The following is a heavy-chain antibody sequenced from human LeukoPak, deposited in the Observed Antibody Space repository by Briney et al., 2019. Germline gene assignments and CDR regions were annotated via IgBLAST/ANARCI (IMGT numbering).Heavy chain of an antibody. Sequence: VASVKVSCTASGYTFTSYAMHWVRQAPGQRLEWMGWINAGNGNTKYSQKFQGRVTITRDTSASTAYMELSSLRSEDTAVYYCAGGYSGEGDFDYWGQGTLVTVSS. V-gene: IGHV1-3*01. J-gene: IGHJ4*02. CDR2: INAGNGNT. CDR3: AGGYSGEGDFDY. CDR1: GYTFTSYA. D-gene: IGHD5-12*01.